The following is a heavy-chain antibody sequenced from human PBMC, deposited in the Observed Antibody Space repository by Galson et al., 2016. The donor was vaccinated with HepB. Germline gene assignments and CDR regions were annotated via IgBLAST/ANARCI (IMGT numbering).Heavy chain of an antibody. D-gene: IGHD3-10*01. CDR1: GFTFSRYE. J-gene: IGHJ6*02. CDR2: ISSSGTTI. V-gene: IGHV3-48*03. CDR3: ARVLLGSGSYWCLDV. Sequence: SLRLSCAASGFTFSRYEMNWVRQAPGKGLEWVSYISSSGTTIYYADSVKGRFTISRDNAKNSLYLQMNSLRDEDTAVYFCARVLLGSGSYWCLDVWGQGTTVTVSS.